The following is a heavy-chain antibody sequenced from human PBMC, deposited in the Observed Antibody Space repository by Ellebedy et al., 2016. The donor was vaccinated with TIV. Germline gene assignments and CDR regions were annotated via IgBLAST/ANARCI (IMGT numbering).Heavy chain of an antibody. CDR3: ARDIKWGIWYFDL. D-gene: IGHD2-8*01. Sequence: GGSLRLSXAASGFTFSSYWMHWVRQAPGKGLVWVSRISSDGSSTSYADSVKGRFTISRDNAENTLYLQMNSLRAEDTAVYYCARDIKWGIWYFDLWGRGTLVTVSS. J-gene: IGHJ2*01. V-gene: IGHV3-74*01. CDR2: ISSDGSST. CDR1: GFTFSSYW.